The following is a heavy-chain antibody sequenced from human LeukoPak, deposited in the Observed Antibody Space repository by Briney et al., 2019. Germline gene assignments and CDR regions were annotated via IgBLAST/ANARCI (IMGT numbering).Heavy chain of an antibody. CDR2: INHSGST. V-gene: IGHV4-34*01. Sequence: PSETLSLPCAVYGGSFSGYYWSWIRQPPGKGLEWIGEINHSGSTNYNPSLKGRVTISVDTSKNQFSLKLSSVTAADTAVYYCARGRPPSGYDFSYWGQGTLVTVSS. CDR1: GGSFSGYY. CDR3: ARGRPPSGYDFSY. D-gene: IGHD5-12*01. J-gene: IGHJ4*02.